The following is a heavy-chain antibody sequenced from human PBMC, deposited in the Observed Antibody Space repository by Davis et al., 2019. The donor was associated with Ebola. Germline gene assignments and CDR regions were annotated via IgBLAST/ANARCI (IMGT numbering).Heavy chain of an antibody. CDR3: VTISVTGGAFDI. J-gene: IGHJ3*02. Sequence: AASVKVSCKVSGYTLTELSMHWVRQAPGKGPEWMGRIDPEHAETVYAQKFQGRVTMFEDTSTDTAYMELSSMRSEDTAVYYCVTISVTGGAFDIWGQGTMVTVSP. V-gene: IGHV1-24*01. CDR2: IDPEHAET. CDR1: GYTLTELS.